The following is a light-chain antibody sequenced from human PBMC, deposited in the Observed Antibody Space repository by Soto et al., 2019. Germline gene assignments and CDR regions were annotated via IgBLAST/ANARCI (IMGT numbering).Light chain of an antibody. CDR3: VAWDESLNGWV. Sequence: QSVLTQPPSASGTSGQRVIISCSGSSSNIGHNAVNWFQQDPGTAPKVLIYSNNQWPSGVPDRFSGSKSGTSASLAISGLQSEDEADYYCVAWDESLNGWVFGGGTKLTVL. J-gene: IGLJ3*02. CDR2: SNN. V-gene: IGLV1-44*01. CDR1: SSNIGHNA.